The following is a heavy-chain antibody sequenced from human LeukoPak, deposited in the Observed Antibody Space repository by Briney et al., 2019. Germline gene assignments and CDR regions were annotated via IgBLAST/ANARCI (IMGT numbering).Heavy chain of an antibody. CDR1: GGSFSGYY. CDR2: INHSGST. CDR3: ARAAVSDDFWSGYYTETFDY. J-gene: IGHJ4*02. Sequence: SSETLSLTCAVYGGSFSGYYWSWIRQPPGKGLEWIGEINHSGSTNYNPSLKSRVTISVDTSKNQFSLKLSSVTAADTAVYYCARAAVSDDFWSGYYTETFDYWGQGTLVTVSS. V-gene: IGHV4-34*01. D-gene: IGHD3-3*01.